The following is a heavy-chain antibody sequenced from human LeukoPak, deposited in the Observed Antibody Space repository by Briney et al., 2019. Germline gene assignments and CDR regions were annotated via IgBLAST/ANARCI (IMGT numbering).Heavy chain of an antibody. Sequence: GGSLRPSCAASGFTFSSYGMHWVRQAPGKGLEWVAVISYDGSNKYYADSVKGRFTISRDNSKNTLYLQMNSLRAEDTAVYYCARDLLDYWGQGTLVTVSS. CDR1: GFTFSSYG. CDR2: ISYDGSNK. CDR3: ARDLLDY. J-gene: IGHJ4*02. V-gene: IGHV3-30*03.